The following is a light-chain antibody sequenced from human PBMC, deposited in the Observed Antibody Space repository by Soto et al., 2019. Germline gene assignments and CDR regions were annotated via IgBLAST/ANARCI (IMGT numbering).Light chain of an antibody. CDR3: MQGTHWPPYT. V-gene: IGKV2-30*02. CDR2: RVS. Sequence: DVVMTQSPLSLPVNLGEPAAISCRSTQSLVHSVGDTYLSWFHQRPGQSPRRLIFRVSKRDFGVPPRFIGSGSGTDFTLEITSVEAEDVGVYYCMQGTHWPPYTFGQGTRLEIK. CDR1: QSLVHSVGDTY. J-gene: IGKJ2*01.